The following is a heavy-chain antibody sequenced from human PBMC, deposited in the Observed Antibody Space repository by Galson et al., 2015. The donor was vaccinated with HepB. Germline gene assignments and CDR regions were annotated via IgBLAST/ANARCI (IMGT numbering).Heavy chain of an antibody. CDR3: ARAQYSSGWYEGARTFDY. Sequence: SVKVSCKASGYTFTSYAMNWVRQAPGQGLEWMGWINTNTGNPTYAQGFTGRFVFSLDTSVSTAYLQISSLKAEDTAVYYCARAQYSSGWYEGARTFDYWGQGTLVTVSS. CDR1: GYTFTSYA. CDR2: INTNTGNP. V-gene: IGHV7-4-1*02. D-gene: IGHD6-19*01. J-gene: IGHJ4*02.